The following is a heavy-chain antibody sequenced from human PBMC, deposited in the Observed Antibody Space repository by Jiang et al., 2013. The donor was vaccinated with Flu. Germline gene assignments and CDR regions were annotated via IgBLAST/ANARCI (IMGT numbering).Heavy chain of an antibody. J-gene: IGHJ4*02. V-gene: IGHV1-18*04. CDR1: GYTFTSYG. Sequence: SVKVSCKASGYTFTSYGISWVRQAPGQGLEWMGWISAYNGNTNYAQKLQGRVTMTTDTSTSTAYMELRSLRSDDTAVYYCARVGDSGYDYPSIYFDYWGQGTLVTVSS. D-gene: IGHD5-12*01. CDR2: ISAYNGNT. CDR3: ARVGDSGYDYPSIYFDY.